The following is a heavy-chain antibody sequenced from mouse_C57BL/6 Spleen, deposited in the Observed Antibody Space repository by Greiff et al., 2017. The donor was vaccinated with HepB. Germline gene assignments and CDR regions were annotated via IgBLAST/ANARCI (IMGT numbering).Heavy chain of an antibody. CDR1: GYTFTSYW. J-gene: IGHJ3*01. Sequence: QVQLQQPGAELVRPGTSVKLSCKASGYTFTSYWMHWVKQRPGQGLEWIGVIDPSDSYTNYNQKFKGKATLTVDTSSSTAYMQLSSLTSEDSAVYYCARFNLLGAYWGQGTLVTVSA. V-gene: IGHV1-59*01. CDR2: IDPSDSYT. CDR3: ARFNLLGAY. D-gene: IGHD2-1*01.